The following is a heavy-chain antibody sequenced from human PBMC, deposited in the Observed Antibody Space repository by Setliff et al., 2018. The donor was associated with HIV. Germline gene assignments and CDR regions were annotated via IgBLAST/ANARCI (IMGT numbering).Heavy chain of an antibody. J-gene: IGHJ4*02. D-gene: IGHD6-19*01. CDR3: ARLPYSSGWYLDY. Sequence: PVGSLRLSCAASGFTFSYYEMNWVRQAPGKGLEWIGSIYHSESTYYNPSLKSRVTISVDTSKNQFSLKLSSVTAADTAVYYCARLPYSSGWYLDYWGQGTLVTVSS. CDR1: GFTFSYYE. CDR2: IYHSEST. V-gene: IGHV4-38-2*01.